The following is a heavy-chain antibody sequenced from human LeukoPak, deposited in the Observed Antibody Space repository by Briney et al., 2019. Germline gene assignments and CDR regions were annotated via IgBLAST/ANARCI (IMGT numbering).Heavy chain of an antibody. CDR3: ARQSIAVAGTKYFQH. CDR1: GYSFTSYW. D-gene: IGHD6-19*01. CDR2: IYPGDSDT. V-gene: IGHV5-51*01. Sequence: GESLKISCKGSGYSFTSYWIGWVRQMPGKGLEWVGIIYPGDSDTRYSPSFQGQVTISADKSISTAYLQWSSLKASDTAMYYCARQSIAVAGTKYFQHWGQGTLVTVSS. J-gene: IGHJ1*01.